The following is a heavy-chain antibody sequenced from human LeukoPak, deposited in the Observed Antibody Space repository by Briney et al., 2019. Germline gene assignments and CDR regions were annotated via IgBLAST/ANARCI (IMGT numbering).Heavy chain of an antibody. D-gene: IGHD3-22*01. CDR3: ARAEAMIVVVITHNWFDP. Sequence: SETLSLTCTVSGGSISSYYWSWIRQPPGKGLEWIGSIYHSGSTYYNPSLKSRVTISVDTSKNQFSLKLSSVTAADTAVYYCARAEAMIVVVITHNWFDPWGQGTLVTVSS. J-gene: IGHJ5*02. V-gene: IGHV4-38-2*02. CDR1: GGSISSYY. CDR2: IYHSGST.